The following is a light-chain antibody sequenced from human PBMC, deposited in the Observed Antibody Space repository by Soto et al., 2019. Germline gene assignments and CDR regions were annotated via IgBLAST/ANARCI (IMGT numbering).Light chain of an antibody. CDR1: SSDVGGYNY. CDR2: DVS. V-gene: IGLV2-14*01. Sequence: SALTQPASVSGSPGQSITISCTGTSSDVGGYNYVSWYQQHPGKAPKLTIYDVSNRPSGVSNRFSGSKSGNTASLTISGLQAEDEADYFCSSYTTSSTVVFGGGTQLTVL. J-gene: IGLJ2*01. CDR3: SSYTTSSTVV.